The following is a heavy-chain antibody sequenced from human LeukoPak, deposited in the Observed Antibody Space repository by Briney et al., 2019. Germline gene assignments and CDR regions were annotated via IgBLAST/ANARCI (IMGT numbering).Heavy chain of an antibody. CDR3: AREGPHGGEWVY. CDR2: MDPNSGNT. CDR1: GYTFTSYD. J-gene: IGHJ4*02. D-gene: IGHD1-26*01. V-gene: IGHV1-8*01. Sequence: ASVKVSCKASGYTFTSYDINWVRQATGQGLEWMGWMDPNSGNTGYAQKFQGRVTMTRNTSISTAYMELSSLRSEDTAVYYCAREGPHGGEWVYWGQGTLVTVSS.